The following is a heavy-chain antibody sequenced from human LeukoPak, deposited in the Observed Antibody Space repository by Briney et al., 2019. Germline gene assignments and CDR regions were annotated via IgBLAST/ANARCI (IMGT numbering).Heavy chain of an antibody. CDR2: IIPTFATT. CDR3: ARDLANWGSSFDY. CDR1: GDTFNSYA. J-gene: IGHJ4*02. Sequence: ASVKVSCKASGDTFNSYAISWVRQAPGQGLEWMGRIIPTFATTNYAQKFQGRVTITTDESTSTAYMELSSLRSEDTAVYYCARDLANWGSSFDYWGQGTLVTVSS. V-gene: IGHV1-69*05. D-gene: IGHD7-27*01.